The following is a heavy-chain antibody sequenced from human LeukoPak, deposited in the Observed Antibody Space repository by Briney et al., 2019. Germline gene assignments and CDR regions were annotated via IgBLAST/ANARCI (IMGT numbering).Heavy chain of an antibody. CDR1: GYTFTSYY. CDR2: INPSGGST. Sequence: ASVKVSCKASGYTFTSYYMHWVRQAPGQGLEWMGIINPSGGSTSYAQKFQGRVTMTRDTSTSTVYMELSSLRSEDTAVYYCARDLTTTVTTPERNWYFDLWGRGTLVTVSS. CDR3: ARDLTTTVTTPERNWYFDL. V-gene: IGHV1-46*01. J-gene: IGHJ2*01. D-gene: IGHD4-17*01.